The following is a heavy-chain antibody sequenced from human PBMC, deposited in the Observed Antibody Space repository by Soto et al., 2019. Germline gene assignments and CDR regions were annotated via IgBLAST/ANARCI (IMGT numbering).Heavy chain of an antibody. D-gene: IGHD3-10*01. CDR1: GGTFGISA. V-gene: IGHV1-69*12. CDR3: ASFSRGSWRGFTAY. Sequence: QVQLVQSGAEVKKLGSSVKVSCKTSGGTFGISAITWVRQAPGHGLEWMGGIIPISGSPNYAQEFQGRVTITADASTSTAYMELSSLKSEDTAGYYCASFSRGSWRGFTAYWGQGTLVTVSS. CDR2: IIPISGSP. J-gene: IGHJ4*02.